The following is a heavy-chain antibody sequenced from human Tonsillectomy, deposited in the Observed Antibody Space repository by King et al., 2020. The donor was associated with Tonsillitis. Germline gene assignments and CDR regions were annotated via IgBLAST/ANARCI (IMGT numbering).Heavy chain of an antibody. CDR1: GFTFSNYS. D-gene: IGHD6-13*01. Sequence: QLVQSGGGLVKPGGSLRLSCAASGFTFSNYSMNWVRQAPGKGLEWVSSITSGSTYIYYADSVKGRFTISRDNAKNSRYLQMNSLRAEDTAVYYCARVILGSSGGRRYFYYMDVWGKGTTVTVSS. CDR3: ARVILGSSGGRRYFYYMDV. CDR2: ITSGSTYI. V-gene: IGHV3-21*01. J-gene: IGHJ6*03.